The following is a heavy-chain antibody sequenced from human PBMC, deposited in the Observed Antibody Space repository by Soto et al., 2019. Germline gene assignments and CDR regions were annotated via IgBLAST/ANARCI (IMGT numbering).Heavy chain of an antibody. D-gene: IGHD3-9*01. J-gene: IGHJ4*01. CDR1: GYSFTSYW. V-gene: IGHV5-51*01. Sequence: GESLKISCKGSGYSFTSYWIGWVRQMPGKGLEWMGIIYPGDSDTRYSPSFQGQVTISADKSISTAYLQWSRLKASDTAMYYCARRSDMLTRQPIYSSAYWGQGTLVTVSS. CDR2: IYPGDSDT. CDR3: ARRSDMLTRQPIYSSAY.